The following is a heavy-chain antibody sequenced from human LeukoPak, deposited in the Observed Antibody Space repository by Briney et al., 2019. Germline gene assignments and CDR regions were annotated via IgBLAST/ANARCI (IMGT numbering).Heavy chain of an antibody. D-gene: IGHD6-19*01. CDR1: GFTFSSYA. CDR3: AKDGYSSGWFDY. J-gene: IGHJ4*02. CDR2: ISGSGGST. V-gene: IGHV3-23*01. Sequence: PGGSLRLSCAAAGFTFSSYAMSWVRQAPGKGLGWVSAISGSGGSTYYADSVKGRFTISRDNPKNTLYLQMNSRRAEDTAVYYCAKDGYSSGWFDYWGQGTLVTVSS.